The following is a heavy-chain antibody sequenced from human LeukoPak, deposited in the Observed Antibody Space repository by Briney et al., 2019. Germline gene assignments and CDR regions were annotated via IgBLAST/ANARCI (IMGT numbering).Heavy chain of an antibody. Sequence: GRSLRLSCAASGFTFSSYGMHWVRQAPGKGLEWVAVIWYDGSNKYYADSVKGRFTISRDNSKNTLYLQMNSLRAEDTAVYYCAREGVGDYGHDDAFDIWGQGTMVTVSS. CDR2: IWYDGSNK. V-gene: IGHV3-33*01. J-gene: IGHJ3*02. CDR3: AREGVGDYGHDDAFDI. CDR1: GFTFSSYG. D-gene: IGHD4-17*01.